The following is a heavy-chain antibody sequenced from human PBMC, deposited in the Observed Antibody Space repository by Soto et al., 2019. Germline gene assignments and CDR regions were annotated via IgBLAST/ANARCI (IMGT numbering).Heavy chain of an antibody. CDR1: GDSISSSVW. CDR3: ARKAWVRFDY. CDR2: VFHTGNT. Sequence: KASETLSLTCAASGDSISSSVWWTWVRQPPGKGLEWIGEVFHTGNTNYNPSLKSRVTMSVDKSTNEFSLKVTSVTAADTAIYYCARKAWVRFDYWGQGALVTVS. D-gene: IGHD7-27*01. J-gene: IGHJ4*02. V-gene: IGHV4-4*02.